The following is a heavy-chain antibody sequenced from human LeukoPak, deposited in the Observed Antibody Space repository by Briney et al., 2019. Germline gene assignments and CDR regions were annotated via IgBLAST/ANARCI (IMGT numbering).Heavy chain of an antibody. J-gene: IGHJ4*02. Sequence: SVKDSCRASGGTFSSYAISWVRQAPGQGLEWMGRIIPIFGTANYAQKFQGRVTITTDESTSTAYMELSSLRSEDTAVYYCAIGPIVGVDDYWGQGTLVTVSS. D-gene: IGHD1-26*01. CDR3: AIGPIVGVDDY. CDR2: IIPIFGTA. V-gene: IGHV1-69*05. CDR1: GGTFSSYA.